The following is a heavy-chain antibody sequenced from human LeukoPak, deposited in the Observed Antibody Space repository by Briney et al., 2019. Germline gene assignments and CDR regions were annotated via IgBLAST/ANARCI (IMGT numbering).Heavy chain of an antibody. CDR3: ARAWWPNNNWFDP. CDR2: IIPIFGTA. J-gene: IGHJ5*02. D-gene: IGHD2-15*01. CDR1: GGTFSSYA. Sequence: GASVKVSSKASGGTFSSYAISWVRQAPGQGLEWMGGIIPIFGTANYAQKFQGRVTITADESTSTAYMELSSLRSEDTAVYYCARAWWPNNNWFDPWGQGTLVTVSS. V-gene: IGHV1-69*13.